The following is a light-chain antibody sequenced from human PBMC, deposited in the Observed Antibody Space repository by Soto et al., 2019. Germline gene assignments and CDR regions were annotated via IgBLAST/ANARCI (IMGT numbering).Light chain of an antibody. J-gene: IGKJ1*01. CDR1: QSVGSDY. Sequence: EIVLTQSPRTLSLSPGERATLSCRASQSVGSDYVAWYQQKPGQAPRLLIYGASSRATGIPDRFSGSGSGTDFTLTISRLEPEDFAVYYCQQYGSSPRTFGQGTKVDIK. CDR3: QQYGSSPRT. CDR2: GAS. V-gene: IGKV3-20*01.